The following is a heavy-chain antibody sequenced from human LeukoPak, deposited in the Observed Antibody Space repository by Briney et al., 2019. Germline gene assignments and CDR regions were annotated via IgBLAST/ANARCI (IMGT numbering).Heavy chain of an antibody. Sequence: GGSLRLSCAASEFAFSSYWMHWVRQAPGKGLEWVAVIWYDGSNKYYADSVKGRFTISRDNSKNTLYLQMNSLRAEDTAVYYCAREGRCGGDCYYDYWGQGTLVTVSS. V-gene: IGHV3-33*08. D-gene: IGHD2-21*02. CDR2: IWYDGSNK. CDR3: AREGRCGGDCYYDY. J-gene: IGHJ4*02. CDR1: EFAFSSYW.